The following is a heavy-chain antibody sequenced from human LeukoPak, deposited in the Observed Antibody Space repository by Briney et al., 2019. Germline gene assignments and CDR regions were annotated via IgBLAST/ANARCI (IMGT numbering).Heavy chain of an antibody. Sequence: GGSLRLSCAASGFTFSIYGMSWGRQAPGKGLEWVSAISGSDGSTYYADSVKGRFTISRDNSKNTLYLQMNSRRAEDTAIYYCAKYSPDSSGSYDYWGQGTLVTVSS. CDR2: ISGSDGST. J-gene: IGHJ4*02. CDR3: AKYSPDSSGSYDY. D-gene: IGHD3-22*01. CDR1: GFTFSIYG. V-gene: IGHV3-23*01.